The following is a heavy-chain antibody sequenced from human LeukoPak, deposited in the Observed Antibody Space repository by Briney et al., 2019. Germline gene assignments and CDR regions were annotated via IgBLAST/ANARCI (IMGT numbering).Heavy chain of an antibody. D-gene: IGHD6-6*01. CDR2: IGTSSTTI. CDR3: ARPSPEAARRAAFDI. J-gene: IGHJ3*02. V-gene: IGHV3-48*01. CDR1: GFTFSSYT. Sequence: GGSLRLSCAASGFTFSSYTMNWVRQPPGKGLEWVSNIGTSSTTIYYADSVKGRFTISRDNAKNSLYLQMNSLRAEDTAVYYCARPSPEAARRAAFDIWGQGTMVTVSS.